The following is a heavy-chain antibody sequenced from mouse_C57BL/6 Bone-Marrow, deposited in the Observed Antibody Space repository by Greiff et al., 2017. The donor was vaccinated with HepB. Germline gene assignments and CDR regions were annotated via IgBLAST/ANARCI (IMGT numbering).Heavy chain of an antibody. Sequence: QVHVKQPGAELVRPGTSVKLSCKASGYTFTSYWMHWVKQRPGQGLEWIGVIDPSDSYTNYNQKFKGKATLTVDTSSSTAYMQLSSLTSEDSAVYVCARSLRYNYAMDYWGQGTSVTVSS. J-gene: IGHJ4*01. CDR1: GYTFTSYW. CDR2: IDPSDSYT. V-gene: IGHV1-59*01. CDR3: ARSLRYNYAMDY. D-gene: IGHD1-1*01.